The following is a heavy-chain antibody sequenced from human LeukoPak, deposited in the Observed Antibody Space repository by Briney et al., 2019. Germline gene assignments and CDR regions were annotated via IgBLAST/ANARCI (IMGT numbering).Heavy chain of an antibody. CDR3: ARDLGGYGGNSGFLDF. D-gene: IGHD4-23*01. Sequence: ASVTVSCKSSGYSFNIYYIHWVRQAPGQGLEWMGTINPSGHRTIYAQNFQGRVTMTTDTSTRIVDMELSGLKSEDTAVYYCARDLGGYGGNSGFLDFWGQGILVTVSS. CDR2: INPSGHRT. V-gene: IGHV1-46*02. CDR1: GYSFNIYY. J-gene: IGHJ4*02.